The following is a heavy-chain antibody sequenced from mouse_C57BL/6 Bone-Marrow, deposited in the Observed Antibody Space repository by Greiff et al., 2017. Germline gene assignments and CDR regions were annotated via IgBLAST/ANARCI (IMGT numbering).Heavy chain of an antibody. V-gene: IGHV1-82*01. Sequence: QVQLQQSGPELVKPGASVKISCKASGYAFSSSWMNWVKQRPGKGLVWIGRIYPGDGDTNYNGKFKGKATLTADKSSSTAYMPLSSLTSEDSAVYFCARAGDGYYYFDYWGQGTTLTVSS. CDR3: ARAGDGYYYFDY. D-gene: IGHD2-3*01. J-gene: IGHJ2*01. CDR1: GYAFSSSW. CDR2: IYPGDGDT.